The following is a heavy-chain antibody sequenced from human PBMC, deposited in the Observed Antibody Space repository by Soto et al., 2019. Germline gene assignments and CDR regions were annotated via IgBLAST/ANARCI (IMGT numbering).Heavy chain of an antibody. J-gene: IGHJ4*02. CDR1: GGTFSSYT. CDR2: IIPILGIA. Sequence: SVKVSCKASGGTFSSYTISWVRQAPGQGLEWMGRIIPILGIANYAQKFQGRVTITADKSTSTAYMELSSLRSEDTAVYYCAVQIAAAGTLFDYWGQGTLVTVSS. D-gene: IGHD6-13*01. V-gene: IGHV1-69*02. CDR3: AVQIAAAGTLFDY.